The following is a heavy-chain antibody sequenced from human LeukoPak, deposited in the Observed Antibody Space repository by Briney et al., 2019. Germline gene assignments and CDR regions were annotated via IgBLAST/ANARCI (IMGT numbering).Heavy chain of an antibody. CDR3: ARRGFSDSRGYYPDFDY. Sequence: GGSLRLSCVASGFTFSDYYMDWVRQAPGKGLEWVGRARDKANSHTTVYAASVGGRFIISRDDSKSSLFLQMNGLKTEDTAVYFCARRGFSDSRGYYPDFDYWGRGTLVTVSS. J-gene: IGHJ4*02. CDR1: GFTFSDYY. D-gene: IGHD3-22*01. V-gene: IGHV3-72*01. CDR2: ARDKANSHTT.